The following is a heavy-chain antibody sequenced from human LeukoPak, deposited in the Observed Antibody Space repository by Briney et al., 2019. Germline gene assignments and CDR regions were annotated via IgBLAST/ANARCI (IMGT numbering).Heavy chain of an antibody. CDR2: MNPNSGNT. V-gene: IGHV1-8*01. Sequence: GASVKVSCKASGYTFTSYDINWVRQATGQGLEWMGWMNPNSGNTGYAQKFQGRVTMTRNTSISTAYMELSSLRSEDTAVYYCARGIRLRFSSVVTRPYYGDYWGQGTLVTVSS. J-gene: IGHJ4*02. D-gene: IGHD4-17*01. CDR3: ARGIRLRFSSVVTRPYYGDY. CDR1: GYTFTSYD.